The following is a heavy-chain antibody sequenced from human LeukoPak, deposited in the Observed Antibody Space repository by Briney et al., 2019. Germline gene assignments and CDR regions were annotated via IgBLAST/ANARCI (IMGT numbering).Heavy chain of an antibody. V-gene: IGHV4-34*01. Sequence: SETLSLTCAVYGGSFSGYYWSWIRQPPGKGLEWIGEINHSGSTNYNPSLKSRVTISVDTSKNQFSLKLNSVTAADTAVYYCARFSQYYDSPTHYLDYWGQGILVTVSS. CDR3: ARFSQYYDSPTHYLDY. D-gene: IGHD2/OR15-2a*01. CDR2: INHSGST. CDR1: GGSFSGYY. J-gene: IGHJ4*02.